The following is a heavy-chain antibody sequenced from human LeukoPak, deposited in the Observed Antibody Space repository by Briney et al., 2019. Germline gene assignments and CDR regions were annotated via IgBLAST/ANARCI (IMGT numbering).Heavy chain of an antibody. CDR3: AKDYKRRGSGGGYFDL. V-gene: IGHV3-9*03. D-gene: IGHD6-19*01. CDR2: ISWNSGSI. J-gene: IGHJ2*01. CDR1: GFTFDDYA. Sequence: GGSLRLSCAASGFTFDDYAMPWVRQAPGKGLEWVSGISWNSGSIGYADSVKGRFTISRDNAKNSLYLQMNSLRAEDMALYYCAKDYKRRGSGGGYFDLWGRGTLVTVSS.